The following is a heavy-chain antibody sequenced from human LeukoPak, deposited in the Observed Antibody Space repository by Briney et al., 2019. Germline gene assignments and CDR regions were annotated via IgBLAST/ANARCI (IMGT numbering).Heavy chain of an antibody. CDR2: ISSSGSTI. Sequence: GGSLRLSCAASGFTFSSCGMSWVRQAPGKGLEWVSYISSSGSTIYYADSVKGRFTISRDNAKNSLYLQMNSLRAEDTAVYYCASGGDGYSYDAFDIWGQGTMVTVSS. J-gene: IGHJ3*02. CDR3: ASGGDGYSYDAFDI. D-gene: IGHD5-24*01. V-gene: IGHV3-48*04. CDR1: GFTFSSCG.